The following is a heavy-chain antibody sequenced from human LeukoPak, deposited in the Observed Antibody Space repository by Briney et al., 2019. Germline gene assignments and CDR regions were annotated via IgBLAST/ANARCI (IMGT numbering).Heavy chain of an antibody. D-gene: IGHD3-22*01. J-gene: IGHJ1*01. CDR2: INHSGST. Sequence: PSETLSLTCAVYGGSFSGYYWSWIRQPPGKGLEWIGEINHSGSTNYNPSLKSRVTISVDTSKNQFSLKLSSVTAADTAVYYCARGGAKWWSYYDSSGYYEHWGQGTLVTVSS. CDR1: GGSFSGYY. CDR3: ARGGAKWWSYYDSSGYYEH. V-gene: IGHV4-34*01.